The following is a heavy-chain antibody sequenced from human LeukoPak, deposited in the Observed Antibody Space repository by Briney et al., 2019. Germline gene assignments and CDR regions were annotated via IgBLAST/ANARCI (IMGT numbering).Heavy chain of an antibody. J-gene: IGHJ4*02. CDR1: GYSFSDYS. CDR2: INSNSGGT. CDR3: ARGGSGSGYLYYFDS. Sequence: GASVKVSCKXSGYSFSDYSIHWVRQAPRKGLEWMGRINSNSGGTSYAQNFQGRVTMTRDTSISTAYMEVSGLTSDDTAVYYCARGGSGSGYLYYFDSWGQGTLVSVSS. V-gene: IGHV1-2*06. D-gene: IGHD3-10*01.